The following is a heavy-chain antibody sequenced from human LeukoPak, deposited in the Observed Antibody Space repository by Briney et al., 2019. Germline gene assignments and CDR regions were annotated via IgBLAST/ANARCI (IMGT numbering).Heavy chain of an antibody. CDR3: ARGQELDDGVFDS. D-gene: IGHD1-1*01. Sequence: GGSLRLYCAASGFTFSSFAMTWVRQAPGRGLEWGSTLRSNGDTAYNADSVKGRFTISRDNSKNTVYLQMNILRVEDTAIYYCARGQELDDGVFDSWGQGTLVTVSA. V-gene: IGHV3-23*01. J-gene: IGHJ4*02. CDR2: LRSNGDTA. CDR1: GFTFSSFA.